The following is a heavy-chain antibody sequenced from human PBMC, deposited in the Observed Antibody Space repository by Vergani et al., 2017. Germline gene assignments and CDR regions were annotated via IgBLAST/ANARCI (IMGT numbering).Heavy chain of an antibody. D-gene: IGHD4-17*01. CDR3: ARHYLYGDSQTGIDY. Sequence: QVQLQESGPGLVKPSETLSLTCAVSGYSISRGSYWAWIRQPPGKGLEWIGSIFHSGSTPYHPSLESRVTISVDTSKNQFSLKLNSVTAADTAVYYCARHYLYGDSQTGIDYWGLGTLVIVSS. V-gene: IGHV4-38-2*01. CDR1: GYSISRGSY. CDR2: IFHSGST. J-gene: IGHJ4*02.